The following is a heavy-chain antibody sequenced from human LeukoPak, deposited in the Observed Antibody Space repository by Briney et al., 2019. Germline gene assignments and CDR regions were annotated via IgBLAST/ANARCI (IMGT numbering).Heavy chain of an antibody. Sequence: SETLSLTCTVSGGSISSYYWSWIRQPAGKGLEWIGRIYSSGGTDYNPSLKSRVTISVDTSKNQFSLKLSSVTAADTAVYYCARVNRRKDIVVVPAAIASPGWFDPWGQGTLVTVSS. CDR1: GGSISSYY. V-gene: IGHV4-4*07. J-gene: IGHJ5*02. CDR3: ARVNRRKDIVVVPAAIASPGWFDP. CDR2: IYSSGGT. D-gene: IGHD2-2*02.